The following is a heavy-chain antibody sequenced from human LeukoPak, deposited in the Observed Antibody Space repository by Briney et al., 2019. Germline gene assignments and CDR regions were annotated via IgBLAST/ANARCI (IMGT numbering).Heavy chain of an antibody. D-gene: IGHD6-19*01. CDR3: ARHPRSDSSGWSINFDY. J-gene: IGHJ4*02. CDR1: GGSFSGYY. CDR2: INHSGST. V-gene: IGHV4-34*01. Sequence: SETLSLTCAVYGGSFSGYYWSWIRQPPGKGLEWIGEINHSGSTNYNPSLKSRVTISVDTSKNQFSLKLSSVTAADTVVYYCARHPRSDSSGWSINFDYWGQGTLVTVSS.